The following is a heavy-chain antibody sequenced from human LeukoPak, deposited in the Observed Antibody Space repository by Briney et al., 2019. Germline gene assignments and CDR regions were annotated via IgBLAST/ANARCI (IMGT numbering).Heavy chain of an antibody. Sequence: ASVTVSCKVSGYTLTELSMHWVRQAPGKGLEWMGGFDPEDGETIYAQKFQGRVTMTEDTSTDTAYMELSSLRSEDTAVYYCATNPSPALWFGEFPCYWGQGTLVTVSS. V-gene: IGHV1-24*01. CDR1: GYTLTELS. CDR2: FDPEDGET. J-gene: IGHJ4*02. CDR3: ATNPSPALWFGEFPCY. D-gene: IGHD3-10*01.